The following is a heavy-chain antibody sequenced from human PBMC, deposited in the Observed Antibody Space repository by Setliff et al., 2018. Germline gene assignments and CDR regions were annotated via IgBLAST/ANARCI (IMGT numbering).Heavy chain of an antibody. J-gene: IGHJ3*02. CDR1: GYRFSSHW. Sequence: LGESLTLSCKGSGYRFSSHWIGWVRQMPGKGLEWMGIIYPGDSDTRYSPSFQGQVTISADKSISTAYLQWSSLKASDTAMYYCASSSGSSSNDAFDIWGQGTTVTVSS. V-gene: IGHV5-51*01. CDR3: ASSSGSSSNDAFDI. CDR2: IYPGDSDT. D-gene: IGHD1-26*01.